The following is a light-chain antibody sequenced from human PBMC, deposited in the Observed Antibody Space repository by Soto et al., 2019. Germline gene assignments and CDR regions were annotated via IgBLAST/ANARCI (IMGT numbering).Light chain of an antibody. J-gene: IGKJ5*01. CDR3: QQSYSTPSIT. CDR1: PSISSY. V-gene: IGKV1-39*01. CDR2: AAS. Sequence: DIQMTRSPSSLSASVGDRVTITCRASPSISSYLNWYQQKPGKAPKLLIYAASSLQSGVPSRFSGSGSGTDFTLTISSLQPEDFATYYCQQSYSTPSITFGQGTRLEIK.